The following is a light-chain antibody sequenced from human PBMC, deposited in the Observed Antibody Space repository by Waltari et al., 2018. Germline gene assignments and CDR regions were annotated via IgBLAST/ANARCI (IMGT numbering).Light chain of an antibody. Sequence: DIQMTQSPSSLPASVGDRVTITCRARQSINNYLNWYQQRPGKAPKVLLYAASTLQSGAPSRFCGSGSGTDFTLTISSLQPDDFATYCCQQSYRTPLTFGGGTKVEIK. CDR3: QQSYRTPLT. V-gene: IGKV1-39*01. CDR1: QSINNY. CDR2: AAS. J-gene: IGKJ4*02.